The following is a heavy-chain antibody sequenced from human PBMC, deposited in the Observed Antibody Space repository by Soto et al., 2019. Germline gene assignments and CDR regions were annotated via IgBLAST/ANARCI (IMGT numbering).Heavy chain of an antibody. V-gene: IGHV1-18*01. CDR3: ARDSKRLGIAAAGPLYD. J-gene: IGHJ3*01. Sequence: ASVKVSCKASGYTFTSYGISWVRQAPGQGLEWMGWISAYNGNTNYAQKLQGRVTMTTDTSTSTAYMELRSLRSDDTAVYYCARDSKRLGIAAAGPLYDWGQGTMVTVS. CDR2: ISAYNGNT. D-gene: IGHD6-13*01. CDR1: GYTFTSYG.